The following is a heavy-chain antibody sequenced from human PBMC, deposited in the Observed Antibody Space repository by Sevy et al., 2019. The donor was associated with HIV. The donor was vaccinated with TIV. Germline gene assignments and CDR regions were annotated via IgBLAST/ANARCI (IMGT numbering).Heavy chain of an antibody. CDR2: ISSNGGST. V-gene: IGHV3-64*02. Sequence: GGSLRLSCAASGFSFSSYALHWVRQAPGKGLEYVSAISSNGGSTYYADSVKGRFTISRDNSKNTLYLQMGSLRAEDMGGYYCAREGVGGYGYSLDYWGQGTLVTVSS. CDR1: GFSFSSYA. CDR3: AREGVGGYGYSLDY. D-gene: IGHD5-18*01. J-gene: IGHJ4*02.